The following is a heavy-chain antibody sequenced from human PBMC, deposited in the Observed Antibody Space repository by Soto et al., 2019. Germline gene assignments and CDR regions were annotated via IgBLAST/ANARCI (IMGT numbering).Heavy chain of an antibody. CDR3: ARERCSSTSCRYGMNWFDP. Sequence: ASVKLSCKASGYTFTSYGISWVRQAPGQGLEWTGWISAYNGNTNYAQKLQGRVTMTTDTSTSTAYMELRSLRSDDTAVYYCARERCSSTSCRYGMNWFDPWGQGTLVTVSS. CDR1: GYTFTSYG. CDR2: ISAYNGNT. D-gene: IGHD2-2*01. V-gene: IGHV1-18*01. J-gene: IGHJ5*02.